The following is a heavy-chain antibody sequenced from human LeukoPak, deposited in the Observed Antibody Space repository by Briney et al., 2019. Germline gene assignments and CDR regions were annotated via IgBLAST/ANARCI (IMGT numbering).Heavy chain of an antibody. CDR2: IYYSGST. CDR3: ARVPRYYYDSSGHEQNWFDP. J-gene: IGHJ5*02. CDR1: GGSISSGGYY. Sequence: SQTLSLTCTVSGGSISSGGYYWSWVRQHPGKGLEWIGYIYYSGSTYYNPSLKSRVTISVDTSKNQFSLKLSSVTAADTAVYYCARVPRYYYDSSGHEQNWFDPWGQGTLVTVSS. D-gene: IGHD3-22*01. V-gene: IGHV4-31*03.